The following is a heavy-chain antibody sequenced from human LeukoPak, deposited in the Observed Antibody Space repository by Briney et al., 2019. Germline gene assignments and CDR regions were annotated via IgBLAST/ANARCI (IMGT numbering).Heavy chain of an antibody. CDR3: ATWELLPMWGFDY. J-gene: IGHJ4*02. V-gene: IGHV3-11*01. Sequence: GGSLRLSCAASGFTFSDYYMSWIRQAPGKGLEWVSYISSSGSTIYYADSVKGRFTISRDNAKNSLYLQMNSLRAEDTAVYYCATWELLPMWGFDYWGQGTLVTVSS. CDR1: GFTFSDYY. CDR2: ISSSGSTI. D-gene: IGHD1-26*01.